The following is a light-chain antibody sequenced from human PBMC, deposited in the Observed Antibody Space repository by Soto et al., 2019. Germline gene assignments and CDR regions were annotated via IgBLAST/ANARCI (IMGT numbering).Light chain of an antibody. CDR3: HQYYSTPHT. CDR1: KSVLWVTNKKDN. CDR2: WAS. J-gene: IGKJ2*01. Sequence: DFVLTQSPESLTLSLGERATINCKSSKSVLWVTNKKDNFAWNQQKPGQLPKLLIYWASTREFGVPDRFSGSGSATDFTLTISSLQAEDVAVYFCHQYYSTPHTFGQGTRLEIK. V-gene: IGKV4-1*01.